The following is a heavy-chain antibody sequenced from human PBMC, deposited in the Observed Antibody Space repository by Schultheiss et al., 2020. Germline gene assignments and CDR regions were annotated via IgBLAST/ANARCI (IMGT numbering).Heavy chain of an antibody. V-gene: IGHV4-4*07. CDR2: IYTGGST. J-gene: IGHJ4*02. CDR1: GGSISSYY. Sequence: SETLSLTCTVSGGSISSYYWSWIRQPAGKGLEWIGRIYTGGSTNYNPSLKSRVTMSVDTSKNQFSLKLSSVTAADTAVYYCARVRTSGWLIDYWGQGTLVTVSS. D-gene: IGHD6-19*01. CDR3: ARVRTSGWLIDY.